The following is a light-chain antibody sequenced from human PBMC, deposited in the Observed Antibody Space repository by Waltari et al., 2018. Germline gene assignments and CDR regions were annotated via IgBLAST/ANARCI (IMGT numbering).Light chain of an antibody. CDR3: CSYGGRTTI. Sequence: QSALTQPASVSGSPGQSITIPCTGGSNNFGNYYLISWYQRHPGKAPKPGIFEGSKRPSGVSDRFSGSHSDNSASLTISGLQAEDEADYYCCSYGGRTTIFGGGTRLTVL. V-gene: IGLV2-23*01. CDR1: SNNFGNYYL. J-gene: IGLJ2*01. CDR2: EGS.